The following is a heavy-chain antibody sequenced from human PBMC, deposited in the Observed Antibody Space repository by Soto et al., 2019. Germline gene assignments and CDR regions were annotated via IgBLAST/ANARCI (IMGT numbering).Heavy chain of an antibody. Sequence: GGSLRLSCAVSGSNFDNSYMSWVREAPGKGLEWVSILYSGGQTYYTESVRGRFTISRDISKNTLDLQMNRLTADDTAVYYCSQNNVAPAFVGFEYWGQGTLGTVSS. V-gene: IGHV3-53*01. CDR3: SQNNVAPAFVGFEY. CDR1: GSNFDNSY. J-gene: IGHJ4*02. CDR2: LYSGGQT. D-gene: IGHD2-2*01.